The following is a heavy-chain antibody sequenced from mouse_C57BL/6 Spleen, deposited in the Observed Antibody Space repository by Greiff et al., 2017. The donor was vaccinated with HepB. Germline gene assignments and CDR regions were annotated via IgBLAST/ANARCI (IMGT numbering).Heavy chain of an antibody. D-gene: IGHD1-1*01. V-gene: IGHV8-12*01. CDR2: IYWDDDK. CDR3: ARRESPDYYGSSSYAMDY. J-gene: IGHJ4*01. CDR1: GFSLSTSGMG. Sequence: QVTLKVSGPGILQSSQTLSLTCSFSGFSLSTSGMGVSWIRQPSGKGLEWLAHIYWDDDKRYNPSLKSRLTISKDTSRNQVFLKITSVDTADTATYYCARRESPDYYGSSSYAMDYWGQGTSVTVSS.